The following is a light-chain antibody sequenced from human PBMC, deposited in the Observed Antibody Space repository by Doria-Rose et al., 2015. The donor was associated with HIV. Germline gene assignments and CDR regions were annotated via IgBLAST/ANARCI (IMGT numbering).Light chain of an antibody. CDR2: DGS. CDR3: HQYGTSWT. Sequence: TQSPGTLSLSPGERATLSCRASQSFSSTYLAWYQQKPGQAPSLLIYDGSTRATGIPDRFNASGSVTDFTLTINRLEPEDFALYYCHQYGTSWTFGQGTKVEI. J-gene: IGKJ1*01. V-gene: IGKV3-20*01. CDR1: QSFSSTY.